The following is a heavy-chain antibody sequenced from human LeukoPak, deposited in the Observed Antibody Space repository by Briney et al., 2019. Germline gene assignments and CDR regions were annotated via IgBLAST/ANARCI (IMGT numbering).Heavy chain of an antibody. CDR2: IYTSGST. J-gene: IGHJ4*02. CDR3: ARDSGSRQRTYGPARPPFRAPDY. Sequence: SETLSLTCTVSGGSISSGSYYWSWIRQPAGKGLEWIGRIYTSGSTNYNPSLKSRVTMSVDTSKNQFSLKLSSVTAADTAVYYCARDSGSRQRTYGPARPPFRAPDYWGQGTLVTVSS. V-gene: IGHV4-61*02. D-gene: IGHD1-26*01. CDR1: GGSISSGSYY.